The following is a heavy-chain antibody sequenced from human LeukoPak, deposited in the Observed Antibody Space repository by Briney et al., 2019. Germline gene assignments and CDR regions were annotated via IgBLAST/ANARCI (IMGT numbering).Heavy chain of an antibody. CDR3: ARRGGRRHGYSPVEDEYYFDY. V-gene: IGHV1-69*06. J-gene: IGHJ4*02. D-gene: IGHD5-24*01. Sequence: SVKVSCKASGYTFTNYGISWVRQAPGQGREWMGGIIPMFGTVKYAQKFQGRVTITADKSTSTAYMDLSSLRSEDTAVYYCARRGGRRHGYSPVEDEYYFDYWGQGTLVTVSS. CDR2: IIPMFGTV. CDR1: GYTFTNYG.